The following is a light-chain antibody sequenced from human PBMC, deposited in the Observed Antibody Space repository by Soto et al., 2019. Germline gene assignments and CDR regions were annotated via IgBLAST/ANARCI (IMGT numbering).Light chain of an antibody. CDR3: QQYYNNTLT. J-gene: IGKJ4*01. CDR1: QSFLYSSNNKNY. Sequence: EIVMAQSPDSLALSLGEAATINCKSSQSFLYSSNNKNYLAWYQQKPGQPPKXLIYWASTRESGVPERLSGSGYGTDFTLTISSLKAEDVAVYYCQQYYNNTLTFGGGTKVDIK. V-gene: IGKV4-1*01. CDR2: WAS.